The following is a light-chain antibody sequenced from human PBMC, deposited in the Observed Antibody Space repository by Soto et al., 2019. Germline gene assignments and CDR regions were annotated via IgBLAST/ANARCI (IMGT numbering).Light chain of an antibody. V-gene: IGKV1-33*01. J-gene: IGKJ4*01. CDR2: DGS. CDR3: QQYEKVGLT. Sequence: DIQMTQSPSSLSGSVGDRVTITCQASQDISNYLNWYQQKPGEAPKLLISDGSNLETGVPSRFSGSGSGTHFTFTISSQQPEDFATYHCQQYEKVGLTFGGGTKVEIK. CDR1: QDISNY.